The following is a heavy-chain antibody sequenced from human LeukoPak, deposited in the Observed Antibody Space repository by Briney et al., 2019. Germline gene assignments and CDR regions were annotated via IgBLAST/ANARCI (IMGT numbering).Heavy chain of an antibody. Sequence: SETLSLTCAVYVGSFSGYYWSWIRQPPGKGREWIGEINHSGSTNYNPSLKSRVTISVDTSKNQFSLKLSSVTAAETTGHYCAGGTGSGSYHRIPPRHNNWFDHWGQGTLVTVSS. CDR3: AGGTGSGSYHRIPPRHNNWFDH. V-gene: IGHV4-34*01. J-gene: IGHJ5*02. CDR1: VGSFSGYY. CDR2: INHSGST. D-gene: IGHD3-10*01.